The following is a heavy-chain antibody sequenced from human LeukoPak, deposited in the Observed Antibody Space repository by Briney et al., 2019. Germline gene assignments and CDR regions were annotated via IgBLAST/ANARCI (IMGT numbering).Heavy chain of an antibody. J-gene: IGHJ5*02. CDR1: GGSISSGGYY. V-gene: IGHV4-61*08. Sequence: SETLSLTCTVSGGSISSGGYYWSWIRQHPGKGLEWIGYIYYSGSTNYNPSLKSRVTISVDTSKNQFSLKLSSVTAADTAVYYCARGLVVPRLGWFDPWGQGTLVTVSS. CDR2: IYYSGST. CDR3: ARGLVVPRLGWFDP. D-gene: IGHD2-2*01.